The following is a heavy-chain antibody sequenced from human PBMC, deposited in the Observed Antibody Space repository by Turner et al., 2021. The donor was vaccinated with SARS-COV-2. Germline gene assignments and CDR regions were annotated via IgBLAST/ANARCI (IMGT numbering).Heavy chain of an antibody. Sequence: HVQLHESGPGLFMPSETLSLTCTVSGGSISSSYWSWIRQPAGKGLEWIGRIYTSELTTNNPYIKSRDTMSVDTTKNQISMRLTYVTAADTAVYYCERDRKYINGRSVLYYFDHWGPGTLVTVSS. D-gene: IGHD6-19*01. CDR2: IYTSELT. V-gene: IGHV4-4*07. CDR1: GGSISSSY. J-gene: IGHJ4*02. CDR3: ERDRKYINGRSVLYYFDH.